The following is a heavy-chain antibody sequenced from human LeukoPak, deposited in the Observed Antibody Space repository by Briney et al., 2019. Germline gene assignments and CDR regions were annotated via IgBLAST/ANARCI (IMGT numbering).Heavy chain of an antibody. J-gene: IGHJ6*02. D-gene: IGHD3-22*01. CDR2: IYHSGTT. CDR1: GYSIISGSY. Sequence: SETLSLTCTVSGYSIISGSYWAWIRQPPGKGLEWIGHIYHSGTTSYNLSLKSRVTISVDTSNNQFSLKLSSVTAADTAVYYCARDRRYYDSRRYYYYGMDVWGQGTTVTVSS. CDR3: ARDRRYYDSRRYYYYGMDV. V-gene: IGHV4-38-2*02.